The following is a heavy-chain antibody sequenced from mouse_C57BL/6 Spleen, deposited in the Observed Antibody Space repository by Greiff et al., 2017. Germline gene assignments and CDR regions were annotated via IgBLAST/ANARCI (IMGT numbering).Heavy chain of an antibody. D-gene: IGHD1-1*01. Sequence: EVKLMESGPGLVKPSQSLSLTCSVTGYSITSGYYWNWIRQFPGNKLEWMGYISYDGSNNYNPSLKNRISITRDTSKNQFFLKLNSVTTEDTATYYCARGGYGSSYVLFDYWGQGTTLTVSS. J-gene: IGHJ2*01. V-gene: IGHV3-6*01. CDR2: ISYDGSN. CDR3: ARGGYGSSYVLFDY. CDR1: GYSITSGYY.